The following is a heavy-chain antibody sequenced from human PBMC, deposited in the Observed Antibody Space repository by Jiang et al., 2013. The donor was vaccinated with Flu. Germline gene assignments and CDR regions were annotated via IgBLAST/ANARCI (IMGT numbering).Heavy chain of an antibody. V-gene: IGHV2-70*04. J-gene: IGHJ4*02. CDR1: GFSLSTSGMR. Sequence: KPTQTLTLTCTLSGFSLSTSGMRVSWIRQPPGKALEWLARIDWDDDKFYSTSLKTRLTISKDTSKNQVVLTMTNMDPVDTATYYCARTSMVRGVIRSFDYWGQGTLVTVSS. CDR2: IDWDDDK. CDR3: ARTSMVRGVIRSFDY. D-gene: IGHD3-10*01.